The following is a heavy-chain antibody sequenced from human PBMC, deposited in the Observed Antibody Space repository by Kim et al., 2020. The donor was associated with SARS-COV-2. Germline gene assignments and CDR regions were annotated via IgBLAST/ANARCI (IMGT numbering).Heavy chain of an antibody. CDR1: GFTFDDYA. CDR2: ISGDGGST. V-gene: IGHV3-43*02. CDR3: AKDMAYQLLNYYYYGMDV. Sequence: GGSLRLSCAASGFTFDDYAMHWVRQAPGKGLEWVSLISGDGGSTYYADSVKGRFTISRDNSKNSLYLQMNSLRTEDTALYYCAKDMAYQLLNYYYYGMDVWGQGTTVTVSS. J-gene: IGHJ6*02. D-gene: IGHD2-2*01.